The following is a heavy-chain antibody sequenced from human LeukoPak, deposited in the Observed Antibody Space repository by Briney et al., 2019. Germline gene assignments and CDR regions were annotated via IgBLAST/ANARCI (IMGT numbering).Heavy chain of an antibody. D-gene: IGHD6-19*01. J-gene: IGHJ4*02. CDR2: IYYSGST. CDR1: GGSISSYY. V-gene: IGHV4-59*08. CDR3: ARRTAVAGTYYFDY. Sequence: PSETLSLTCTVSGGSISSYYWSWIRQPPGKGLEWIGYIYYSGSTNYNPSLKSRVTISVDTSKNQFSLKLSSVTAADTAVYYCARRTAVAGTYYFDYWGQGTLVTVSS.